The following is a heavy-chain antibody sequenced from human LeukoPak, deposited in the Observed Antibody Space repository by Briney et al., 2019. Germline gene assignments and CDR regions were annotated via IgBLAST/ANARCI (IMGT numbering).Heavy chain of an antibody. CDR1: GFIFDDYG. CDR2: INWNGGNI. J-gene: IGHJ3*02. D-gene: IGHD1-26*01. V-gene: IGHV3-20*01. Sequence: GGSLRLSCAASGFIFDDYGMSWVRQTPGKGLEWVSGINWNGGNINYADSVKGRFTISRDNAKNSLYLQMNSLTAEDTAIYHCARADSGSYPDAFHIWGQGTVVTVSS. CDR3: ARADSGSYPDAFHI.